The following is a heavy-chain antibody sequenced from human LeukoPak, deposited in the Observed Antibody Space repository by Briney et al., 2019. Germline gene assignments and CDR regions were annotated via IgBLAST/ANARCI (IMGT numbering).Heavy chain of an antibody. V-gene: IGHV3-48*04. CDR2: ISSSGRSI. Sequence: GGSLRLSCAASGFTFSSYWVSWVRQAPGKGLEWVSYISSSGRSIYYADSVKGRFTISRDNAKSSLYLQMNSLRAEDTAVYYCARGGPSGYYPGFYWGQGTLVTVSS. CDR1: GFTFSSYW. J-gene: IGHJ4*02. CDR3: ARGGPSGYYPGFY. D-gene: IGHD3-22*01.